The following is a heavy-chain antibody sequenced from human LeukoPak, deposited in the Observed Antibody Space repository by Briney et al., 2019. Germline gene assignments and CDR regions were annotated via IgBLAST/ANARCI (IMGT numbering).Heavy chain of an antibody. CDR3: ARVGSSWHYYYYYYMDV. D-gene: IGHD6-13*01. CDR2: MNPNSGNT. V-gene: IGHV1-8*03. J-gene: IGHJ6*03. Sequence: ASVKVSCKASGYTFTSYDINWVRQAPGQGLEWMGWMNPNSGNTGYAQKFRGRVTITRNTSISTAYMGLSSLRSEDTAVYYCARVGSSWHYYYYYYMDVWGKGTTVTVSS. CDR1: GYTFTSYD.